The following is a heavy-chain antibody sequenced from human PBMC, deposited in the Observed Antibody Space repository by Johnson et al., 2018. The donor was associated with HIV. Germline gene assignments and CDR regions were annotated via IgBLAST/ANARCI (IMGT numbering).Heavy chain of an antibody. D-gene: IGHD1-26*01. CDR2: ISYDGGNK. V-gene: IGHV3-30*04. CDR1: GFTFSSYA. CDR3: ARGRPRWEPLRGGAFDL. Sequence: QVQLVESGGGVVQPGRSLRLSCAASGFTFSSYAIHWVRQAPGKGLEWVAVISYDGGNKYYEDSVTGRFTISRDNSKNTLYLPMNSLRAEDTAVYYCARGRPRWEPLRGGAFDLWGQGTMVTVSS. J-gene: IGHJ3*01.